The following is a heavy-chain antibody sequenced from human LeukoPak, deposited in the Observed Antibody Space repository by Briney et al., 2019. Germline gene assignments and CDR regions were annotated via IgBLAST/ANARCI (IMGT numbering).Heavy chain of an antibody. J-gene: IGHJ4*02. D-gene: IGHD6-6*01. CDR3: ARGSSFHNY. CDR2: IKKDGSEK. CDR1: GFTFSSHR. V-gene: IGHV3-7*01. Sequence: GGSLRLSCAASGFTFSSHRMSWVRQAPGKGLEWVANIKKDGSEKYYVDSVKGRFTISRDNAKTSLYLQTNSLRAEDTAVYYCARGSSFHNYWGQGTLVTVSS.